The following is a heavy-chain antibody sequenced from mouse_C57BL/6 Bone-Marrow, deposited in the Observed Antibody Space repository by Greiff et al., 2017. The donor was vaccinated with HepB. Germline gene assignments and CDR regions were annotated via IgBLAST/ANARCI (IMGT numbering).Heavy chain of an antibody. J-gene: IGHJ3*01. CDR1: GYTFTSYW. V-gene: IGHV1-59*01. Sequence: VQLQESGPELVKPGASVKLSCKASGYTFTSYWMHWVKQRPGQGLEWIGVIDPSDSYTNYNQKFKGKATLTVDTSSSTAYMQLSSLTSEDSAVYYCARKGSFAYWGQGTLVTVSA. CDR2: IDPSDSYT. CDR3: ARKGSFAY.